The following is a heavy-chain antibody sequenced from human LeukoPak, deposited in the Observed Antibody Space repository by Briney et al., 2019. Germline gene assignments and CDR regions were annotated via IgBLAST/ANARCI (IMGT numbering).Heavy chain of an antibody. J-gene: IGHJ1*01. D-gene: IGHD3-16*01. CDR1: GFTFSSYW. Sequence: GGSLRLSCAASGFTFSSYWMSWVRQAPGKGLEWVANIKQDGSEKYYVDSVKGRFTISRDNAKNSLYLQMNSLRAEDAAVYYCARDPLMISHTGPAWVFQHWGQGTLVTVSS. CDR2: IKQDGSEK. V-gene: IGHV3-7*01. CDR3: ARDPLMISHTGPAWVFQH.